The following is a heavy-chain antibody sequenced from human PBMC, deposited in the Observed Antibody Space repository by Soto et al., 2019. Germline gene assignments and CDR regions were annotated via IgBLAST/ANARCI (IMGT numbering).Heavy chain of an antibody. D-gene: IGHD1-1*01. CDR3: AHRRRYNWYDWGCCDP. Sequence: QITLKESGPTLVKPTQTLTLTCTFSGFSLSTSGVAVGWIRQPPGKALEWLAPIYWNDDKRYSPSLKSRLTITKDTSKHQVARTMTHVVPVDTAIYYCAHRRRYNWYDWGCCDPWGQGTLVTVSS. J-gene: IGHJ5*02. V-gene: IGHV2-5*01. CDR2: IYWNDDK. CDR1: GFSLSTSGVA.